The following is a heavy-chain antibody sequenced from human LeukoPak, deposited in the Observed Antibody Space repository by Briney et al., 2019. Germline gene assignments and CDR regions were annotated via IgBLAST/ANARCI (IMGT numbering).Heavy chain of an antibody. CDR1: GGSISSSSYY. D-gene: IGHD3-22*01. CDR2: IYYSGST. V-gene: IGHV4-39*07. CDR3: ARDGGSSGLLNGWYFDY. Sequence: SETLSLTCTVSGGSISSSSYYWGWIRQPPGKGLEWIGSIYYSGSTYYNPSLKSRVTISVDTSKNQFSLKLSSVTAADTAVYYCARDGGSSGLLNGWYFDYWGQGTLVTVSS. J-gene: IGHJ4*02.